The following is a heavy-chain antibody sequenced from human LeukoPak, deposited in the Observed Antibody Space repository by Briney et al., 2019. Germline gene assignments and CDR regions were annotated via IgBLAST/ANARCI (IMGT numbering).Heavy chain of an antibody. J-gene: IGHJ5*02. D-gene: IGHD3-16*02. Sequence: ASVKVSCKASGYTFTSHYMHWVRQAPGQGLEWMGLINPSGSSTLYAQKFQGRVTMTRDMSTTTDYMELSSLRSEDTAVYYCARDNSVGDIAWWFDPWGQGTLVTVSP. CDR3: ARDNSVGDIAWWFDP. V-gene: IGHV1-46*01. CDR2: INPSGSST. CDR1: GYTFTSHY.